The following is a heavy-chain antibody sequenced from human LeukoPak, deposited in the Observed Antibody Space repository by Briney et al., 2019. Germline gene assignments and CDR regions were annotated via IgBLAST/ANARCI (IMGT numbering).Heavy chain of an antibody. V-gene: IGHV3-53*01. CDR2: LTRTGRTT. CDR1: GFTVSSNY. Sequence: GGSLRLSCAASGFTVSSNYMSWVRQAPGKGLEWVSSLTRTGRTTYYADSVKGRFTISRDNLKNTVYLQMNSLRGEDTAIYYCAKDRPNFYEASGSYYKMKGDFWGQGTLVTVSS. D-gene: IGHD3-10*01. CDR3: AKDRPNFYEASGSYYKMKGDF. J-gene: IGHJ4*02.